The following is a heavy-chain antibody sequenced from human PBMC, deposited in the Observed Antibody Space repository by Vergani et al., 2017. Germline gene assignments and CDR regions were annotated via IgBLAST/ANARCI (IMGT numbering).Heavy chain of an antibody. J-gene: IGHJ5*02. CDR1: GGSISSSNW. D-gene: IGHD2-15*01. Sequence: QVQLQESGPGLVKPSGTLSLTCAVSGGSISSSNWWSWVRQPPGKGLEWSGEIYHSGSTNYNPSLKSRVTISVDKSKNQFSLKLSSVTAAATAVYYCARSIILGYCSGGSCYPVGFDPWGQGTLVTVSS. V-gene: IGHV4-4*02. CDR3: ARSIILGYCSGGSCYPVGFDP. CDR2: IYHSGST.